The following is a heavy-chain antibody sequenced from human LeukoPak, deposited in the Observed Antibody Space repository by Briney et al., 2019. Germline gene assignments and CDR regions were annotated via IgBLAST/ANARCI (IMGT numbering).Heavy chain of an antibody. D-gene: IGHD6-13*01. J-gene: IGHJ5*02. Sequence: SGTLSLTCAVSGGSISSSNWWSWVRQPPGKGLEWNGEIYHSGSTNYNPSLESRVTISVDKSKNQFSLKLSSVTAADTAVYYCARDRGSSWYNWFDPWGQGTLVTVSS. CDR1: GGSISSSNW. CDR3: ARDRGSSWYNWFDP. CDR2: IYHSGST. V-gene: IGHV4-4*02.